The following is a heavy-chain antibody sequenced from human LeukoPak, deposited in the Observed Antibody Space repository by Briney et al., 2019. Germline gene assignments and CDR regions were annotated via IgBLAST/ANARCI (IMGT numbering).Heavy chain of an antibody. CDR1: GYTFTSYD. V-gene: IGHV1-8*01. J-gene: IGHJ4*02. CDR3: ARGHLYGYFNNFDY. CDR2: MNPNSGNT. Sequence: AAVKVSCKASGYTFTSYDINWVRQATGQGLEWMGWMNPNSGNTGYAQKLPGRVTMTRHTSIRTAYMELSSMRCDDTAVYYCARGHLYGYFNNFDYWGKGTLVTVSS. D-gene: IGHD5-18*01.